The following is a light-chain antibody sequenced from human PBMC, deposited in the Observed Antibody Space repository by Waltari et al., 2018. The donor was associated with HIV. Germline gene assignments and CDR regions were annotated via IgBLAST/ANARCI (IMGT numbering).Light chain of an antibody. Sequence: DIQMTQSPSTLSASIGERVTITCRASQSLATSVAWYQQKPGKSPKLLIYRASNLETGVPPRFIGSASGTEVSRTINALQADDFATYDCQQSDGGARTFGQGTTV. CDR1: QSLATS. CDR2: RAS. J-gene: IGKJ1*01. CDR3: QQSDGGART. V-gene: IGKV1-5*03.